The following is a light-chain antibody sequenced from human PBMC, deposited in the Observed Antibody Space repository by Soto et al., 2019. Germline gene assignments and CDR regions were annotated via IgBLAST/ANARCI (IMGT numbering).Light chain of an antibody. CDR2: QDS. CDR3: QAWDSSTGDYV. CDR1: KLGDKY. Sequence: SYELTQPPSVSVSPGQPASITCSGDKLGDKYACWYQQKPGQSPVLVIYQDSKRPSGIPERFSGSNSGNTATLTISGTQAIDEADYYCQAWDSSTGDYVFGTGTKLTVL. J-gene: IGLJ1*01. V-gene: IGLV3-1*01.